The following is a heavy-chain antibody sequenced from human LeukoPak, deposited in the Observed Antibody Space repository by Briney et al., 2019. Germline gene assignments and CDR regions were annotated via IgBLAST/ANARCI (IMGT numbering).Heavy chain of an antibody. Sequence: GGSLRLSCAASGFTFSNAWMSWVRQAPGKGLEWVSSIRGSDRVSSTRGSVSSTYYADYVKGRFTISRDNSKNTLYLQMNSLRAEDTAVYYCAKDYYYDSRSPDYWGQGTLVTVSS. CDR2: IRGSDRVSSTRGSVSST. J-gene: IGHJ4*02. V-gene: IGHV3-23*01. D-gene: IGHD3-22*01. CDR1: GFTFSNAW. CDR3: AKDYYYDSRSPDY.